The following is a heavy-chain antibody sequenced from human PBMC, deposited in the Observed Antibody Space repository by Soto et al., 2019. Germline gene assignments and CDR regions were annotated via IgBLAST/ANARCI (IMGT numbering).Heavy chain of an antibody. CDR2: INACNGNT. J-gene: IGHJ6*02. CDR3: ARDVGGMDV. V-gene: IGHV1-3*01. D-gene: IGHD2-15*01. CDR1: GYTFTSYA. Sequence: QVQLVQSGAEVKKPGASVKVSCKASGYTFTSYAMHWVRQAPGQRLEWMGWINACNGNTKYSQKLQGRVTITRATAASTAYLELSSLRSEDTAVYYCARDVGGMDVWGQGTTVTVSS.